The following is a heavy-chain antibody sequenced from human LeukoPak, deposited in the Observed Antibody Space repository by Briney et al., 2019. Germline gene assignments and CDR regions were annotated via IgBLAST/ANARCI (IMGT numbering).Heavy chain of an antibody. D-gene: IGHD2-15*01. CDR1: GGSISSYY. J-gene: IGHJ5*02. CDR2: IYYSGST. CDR3: ARSPLDCSGGSCYQYNWFDP. V-gene: IGHV4-59*01. Sequence: KSSETLSLTCGVAGGSISSYYWSWIRQPPGKGLEWIGYIYYSGSTNYNPSLKSRVTISVDTSKNQFSLKLSSVTAADTAVYYCARSPLDCSGGSCYQYNWFDPWGQGTLVTVSS.